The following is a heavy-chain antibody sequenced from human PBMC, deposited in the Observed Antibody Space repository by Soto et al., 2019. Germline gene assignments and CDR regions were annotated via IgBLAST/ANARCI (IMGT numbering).Heavy chain of an antibody. V-gene: IGHV3-33*01. D-gene: IGHD2-8*01. CDR3: ARAFCTNGVCYYFFDF. CDR1: GFTFGTYA. J-gene: IGHJ4*01. CDR2: IYYDGSNR. Sequence: PGGSLRLSCAASGFTFGTYAMHWVRQAPGKGPEWVAVIYYDGSNRYHGDAVKGRFTISRDNSKSTLYLQMSSLRAEDTAVYYCARAFCTNGVCYYFFDFWGHGTLVTVSS.